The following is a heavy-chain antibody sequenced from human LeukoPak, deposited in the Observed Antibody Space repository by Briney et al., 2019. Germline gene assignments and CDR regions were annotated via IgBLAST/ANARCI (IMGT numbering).Heavy chain of an antibody. D-gene: IGHD6-19*01. V-gene: IGHV1-2*02. CDR2: INPNSGGT. J-gene: IGHJ4*02. CDR1: GYTFTGYY. CDR3: ARDTAGSGWRKPGNY. Sequence: GASVKVSCKASGYTFTGYYMHWVRQAPGQGLEWMGWINPNSGGTNYAQKFQGRVTMTRDTSISTAYMELSRLRSDDTAVYYCARDTAGSGWRKPGNYWGQGTLVTVSS.